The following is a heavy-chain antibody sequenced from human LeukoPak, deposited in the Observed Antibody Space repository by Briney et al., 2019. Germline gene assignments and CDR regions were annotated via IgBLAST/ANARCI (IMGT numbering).Heavy chain of an antibody. CDR2: IIPIFGTA. CDR1: GYTFTSYG. J-gene: IGHJ5*02. Sequence: ASVKVSCKASGYTFTSYGISWVRQAPGQGLEWMGGIIPIFGTANYAQKFQGRVTITADESTSTAYMELSSLRSEDTAVYYCARWAYSNYRNWFDPWGQGTLVTVSS. CDR3: ARWAYSNYRNWFDP. D-gene: IGHD4-11*01. V-gene: IGHV1-69*13.